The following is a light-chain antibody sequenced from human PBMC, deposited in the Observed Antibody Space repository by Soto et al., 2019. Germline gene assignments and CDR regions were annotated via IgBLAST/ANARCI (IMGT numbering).Light chain of an antibody. J-gene: IGLJ3*02. CDR2: DVT. CDR1: SSDVGAYIY. V-gene: IGLV2-11*01. Sequence: QSALTQPRSVSGSPGQSVTISCTGTSSDVGAYIYVSWYQHHPGKAPKLIIYDVTKRPSGVPDRFTGSKSGNTASLTISGLQAEDEADYYCCSFAGSYTLGVFGGGTKLTVL. CDR3: CSFAGSYTLGV.